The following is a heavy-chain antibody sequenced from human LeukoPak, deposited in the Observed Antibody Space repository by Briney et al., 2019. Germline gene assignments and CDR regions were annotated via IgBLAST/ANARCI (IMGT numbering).Heavy chain of an antibody. V-gene: IGHV1-46*01. CDR3: ARVIPAYDSSGYVFDY. J-gene: IGHJ4*02. Sequence: ASVKVSCKASGYTFTSYYMHWVRQAPGQGLEWMGIINPSGGSTSYAQKFQGRVTMTRDMSTSTVYMELSSLRSEDTAVYYCARVIPAYDSSGYVFDYWGQGTLVTVSS. D-gene: IGHD3-22*01. CDR2: INPSGGST. CDR1: GYTFTSYY.